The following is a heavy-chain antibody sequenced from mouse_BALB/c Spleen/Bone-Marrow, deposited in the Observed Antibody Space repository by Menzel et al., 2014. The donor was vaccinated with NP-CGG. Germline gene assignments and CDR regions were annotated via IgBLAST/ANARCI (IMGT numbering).Heavy chain of an antibody. CDR1: GFTFTDYY. CDR2: IRNKANGYTT. V-gene: IGHV7-3*02. CDR3: ARDENYDIYWYFDV. D-gene: IGHD1-1*01. J-gene: IGHJ1*01. Sequence: EVMLVESGGGLVQPGGSLRLSCATSGFTFTDYYMSWVRQTPGKALEWLGFIRNKANGYTTDYSVSVKGRFTISRDNSQSILYHQMNTLRAEDSATYYCARDENYDIYWYFDVWGAGTTVTVSS.